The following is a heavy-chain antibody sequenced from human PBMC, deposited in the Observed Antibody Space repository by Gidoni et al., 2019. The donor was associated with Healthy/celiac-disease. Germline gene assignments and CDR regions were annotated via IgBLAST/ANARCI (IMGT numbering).Heavy chain of an antibody. Sequence: EVQLLESGGGLVQPGGSLRLSCAASGFTFSSYAMRWVRQAPGKGLEWVSAISGSGGSTYYADSVKGRFTISRDNSKNTLYLQMNSLRAEDTAVYYCAKDYDILTGYIDGHYYGMDVWGQGTTVTVSS. CDR1: GFTFSSYA. CDR3: AKDYDILTGYIDGHYYGMDV. J-gene: IGHJ6*02. V-gene: IGHV3-23*01. CDR2: ISGSGGST. D-gene: IGHD3-9*01.